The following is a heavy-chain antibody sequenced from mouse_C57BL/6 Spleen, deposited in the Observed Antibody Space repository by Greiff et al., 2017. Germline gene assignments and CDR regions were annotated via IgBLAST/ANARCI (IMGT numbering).Heavy chain of an antibody. D-gene: IGHD6-1*01. CDR3: ARGGSPWFAY. CDR1: GYSFTGYY. V-gene: IGHV1-42*01. Sequence: EVQLQESGPELVKPGASVKISCKASGYSFTGYYMNWVKQSPEKSLEWIGEINPSTGGTTYNQKFKAKATLTVDKSSSTAYMQLKSLTSEDSAVYYCARGGSPWFAYWGQGTLVTVSA. J-gene: IGHJ3*01. CDR2: INPSTGGT.